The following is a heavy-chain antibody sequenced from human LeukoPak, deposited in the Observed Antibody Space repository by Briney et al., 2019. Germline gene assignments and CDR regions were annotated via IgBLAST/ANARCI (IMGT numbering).Heavy chain of an antibody. V-gene: IGHV3-30*02. CDR1: GFTFSSYG. CDR2: IRYDGSNK. CDR3: AKDLLDSSSPQGVDH. Sequence: GGSLRLSCAASGFTFSSYGMHWVRQAPGKGLEWVAFIRYDGSNKYYADSVKGRFTISRDNSKNTLYLQMNSLRAEDTAVYYCAKDLLDSSSPQGVDHWGQGTLVTVSS. J-gene: IGHJ4*02. D-gene: IGHD6-6*01.